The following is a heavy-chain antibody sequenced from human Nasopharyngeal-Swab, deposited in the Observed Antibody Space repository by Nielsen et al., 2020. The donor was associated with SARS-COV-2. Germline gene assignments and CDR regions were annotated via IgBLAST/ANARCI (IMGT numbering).Heavy chain of an antibody. Sequence: GESLRLSCAASGFTFSSYGMHWVRQAPGKGLEWVAVISYDGSNKYYADSVKGRFTISRDNSKNTLYLQMNSLRAEDTAVYYCAKEAGYYDILTGYYSSLGYGMDVWGQGTTVTVSS. J-gene: IGHJ6*02. CDR3: AKEAGYYDILTGYYSSLGYGMDV. V-gene: IGHV3-30*18. CDR2: ISYDGSNK. CDR1: GFTFSSYG. D-gene: IGHD3-9*01.